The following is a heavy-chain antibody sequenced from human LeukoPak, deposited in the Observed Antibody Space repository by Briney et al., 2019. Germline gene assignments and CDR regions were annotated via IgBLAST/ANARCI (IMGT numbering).Heavy chain of an antibody. CDR1: GGSISSYY. CDR3: ARAIPRYSSGWYAPGMDV. V-gene: IGHV4-4*07. CDR2: WST. J-gene: IGHJ6*02. Sequence: SETLSLTCTVSGGSISSYYWSWIRQPPGKGLEWIGRWSTNYNPSLKSRVTMSVDTSKNQISLKLSSVTAADTAVYYCARAIPRYSSGWYAPGMDVWGQGTTVTVSS. D-gene: IGHD6-19*01.